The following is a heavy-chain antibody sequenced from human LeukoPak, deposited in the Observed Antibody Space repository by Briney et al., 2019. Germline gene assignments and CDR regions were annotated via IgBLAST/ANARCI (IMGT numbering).Heavy chain of an antibody. Sequence: SETLSLTCAVYGGSFSGYYWSWIRQPPGKGLEWIGEINHSGSTNYNPSLKSRVTISVDTSKNQFSLKLSSVTAADTAVYYYARTVVVVAATAYYYYYGMDVWGQGTTVTVSS. V-gene: IGHV4-34*01. J-gene: IGHJ6*02. CDR1: GGSFSGYY. D-gene: IGHD2-15*01. CDR3: ARTVVVVAATAYYYYYGMDV. CDR2: INHSGST.